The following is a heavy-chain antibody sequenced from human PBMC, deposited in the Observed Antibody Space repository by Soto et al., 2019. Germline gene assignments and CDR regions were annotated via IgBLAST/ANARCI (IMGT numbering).Heavy chain of an antibody. D-gene: IGHD6-13*01. CDR1: GGTFSSYA. CDR2: IIPIFGTA. CDR3: ASELCSSWYFWFDP. J-gene: IGHJ5*02. Sequence: GASVKVSCKASGGTFSSYAISWVRQAPGQGLEWMGGIIPIFGTANYAQKFQGRVTITADESTSTAYMELSSLRSEDTAVYYCASELCSSWYFWFDPWGQGTLVTVSS. V-gene: IGHV1-69*13.